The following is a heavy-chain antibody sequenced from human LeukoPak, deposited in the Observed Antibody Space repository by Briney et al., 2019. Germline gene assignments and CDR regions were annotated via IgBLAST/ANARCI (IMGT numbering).Heavy chain of an antibody. Sequence: SETLSLTCTVSGGSISSYYWSWIRQPPGKGLEWIGYIYYSGSTNYNPSLESRVTISVDTSKNQFSLKLSSVTAADTAVYYCARGGSPAGYYYYGMDVWGQGTTVTVSS. J-gene: IGHJ6*02. CDR3: ARGGSPAGYYYYGMDV. D-gene: IGHD1-26*01. CDR1: GGSISSYY. CDR2: IYYSGST. V-gene: IGHV4-59*01.